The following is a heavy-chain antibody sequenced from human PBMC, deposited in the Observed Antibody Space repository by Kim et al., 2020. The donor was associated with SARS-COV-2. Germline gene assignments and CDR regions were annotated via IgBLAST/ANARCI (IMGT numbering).Heavy chain of an antibody. V-gene: IGHV3-23*01. CDR3: AKGESGGDYGLDDNYYGMDV. D-gene: IGHD4-17*01. CDR1: GFTFSSYA. Sequence: GGSLRLSCAASGFTFSSYAMSWVRQAPGKGLEWVSAISGSGGSTYYADSVKGRFTISRDNSKNTLYLQMNSLRAEDTAVYYCAKGESGGDYGLDDNYYGMDVWGQGTTVTVSS. J-gene: IGHJ6*02. CDR2: ISGSGGST.